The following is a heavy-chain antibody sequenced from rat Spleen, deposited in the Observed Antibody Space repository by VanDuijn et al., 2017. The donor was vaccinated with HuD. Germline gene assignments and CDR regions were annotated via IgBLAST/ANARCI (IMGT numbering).Heavy chain of an antibody. CDR3: TRKGEL. J-gene: IGHJ2*01. Sequence: EVQLVESGGGLVQPGRSIKLSCAASGFIFSNYYMAWVRQAPAKGLGWVASISIGGDITYYRDSVKGRFTVSRDNSKGTVYLQMDSLRSEDTATYYCTRKGELWGQGVMVTVSS. CDR1: GFIFSNYY. V-gene: IGHV5-25*01. D-gene: IGHD5-1*01. CDR2: ISIGGDIT.